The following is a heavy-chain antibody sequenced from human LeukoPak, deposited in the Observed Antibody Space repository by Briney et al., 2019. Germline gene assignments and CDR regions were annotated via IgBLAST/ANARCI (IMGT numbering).Heavy chain of an antibody. V-gene: IGHV3-48*01. D-gene: IGHD2-15*01. CDR3: ASVVVVVAATDY. J-gene: IGHJ4*02. CDR2: ISSSGSTI. CDR1: GFTFSSYS. Sequence: GGSLRLSCAASGFTFSSYSMNWVRQAPGKGLEWVSYISSSGSTIYYADSVKGRFTISRDNAKNSLYLQMNSLRAEDTAVYYCASVVVVVAATDYWGQGTLATVSS.